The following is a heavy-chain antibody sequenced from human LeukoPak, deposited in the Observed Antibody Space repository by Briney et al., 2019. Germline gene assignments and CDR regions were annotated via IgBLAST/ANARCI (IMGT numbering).Heavy chain of an antibody. CDR3: AKNQDYYDSSGYHGSVDY. CDR2: ISYDGSNK. J-gene: IGHJ4*02. D-gene: IGHD3-22*01. V-gene: IGHV3-30*18. Sequence: GALRLSCAASGFPFSSYGMHWVRQAPGKGLEWVAVISYDGSNKYYADSVKGRFTISRDNSKNTLYLQMNSLRAEDTAVYYCAKNQDYYDSSGYHGSVDYWGQGTLVTVSS. CDR1: GFPFSSYG.